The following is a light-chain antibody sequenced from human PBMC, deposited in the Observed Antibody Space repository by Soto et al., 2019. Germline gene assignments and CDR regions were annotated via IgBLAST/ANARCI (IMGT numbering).Light chain of an antibody. CDR1: SGDIGTYNY. J-gene: IGLJ1*01. V-gene: IGLV2-14*01. Sequence: QSALTQPASVSGSPGQSITISCAGTSGDIGTYNYVSWYQQHPGEAPKLLICEVNKRPSGVSNRFSGSKSGTTASLTISGLQAEDEADYYCSSYTTTTTLYVFGTGTKVP. CDR2: EVN. CDR3: SSYTTTTTLYV.